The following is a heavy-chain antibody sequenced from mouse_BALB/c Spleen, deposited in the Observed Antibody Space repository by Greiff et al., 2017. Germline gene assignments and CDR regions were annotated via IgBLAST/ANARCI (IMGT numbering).Heavy chain of an antibody. CDR3: ARKGIYGSRRYYFDY. J-gene: IGHJ2*01. D-gene: IGHD1-1*01. CDR1: GYTFSSYW. CDR2: ILPGSGST. V-gene: IGHV1-9*01. Sequence: VQRVESGAELMKPGASVKISCKATGYTFSSYWIEWVKQRPGHGLEWIGEILPGSGSTNYNEKFKGKATFTADTSSNTAYMQLSSLTSEDSAVYYCARKGIYGSRRYYFDYWGQGTTLTVSS.